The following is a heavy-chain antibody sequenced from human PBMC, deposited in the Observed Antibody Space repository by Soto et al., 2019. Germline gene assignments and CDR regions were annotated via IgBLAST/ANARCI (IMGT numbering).Heavy chain of an antibody. CDR2: IWHDESNK. V-gene: IGHV3-33*01. CDR1: GIRFNSYG. CDR3: TVHEGVGALL. Sequence: QVQLVESGGGVVQPGRSLRLSCAASGIRFNSYGMHWVRQAPGKGLEWVAVIWHDESNKFYADSVKGRFTISRDNSKNTLYLQMDSLIAEDTAVYYCTVHEGVGALLWGQGILVTVSS. D-gene: IGHD3-10*01. J-gene: IGHJ4*02.